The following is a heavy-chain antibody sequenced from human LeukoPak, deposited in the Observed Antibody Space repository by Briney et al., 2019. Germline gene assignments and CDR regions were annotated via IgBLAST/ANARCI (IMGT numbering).Heavy chain of an antibody. V-gene: IGHV4-30-2*01. J-gene: IGHJ3*02. D-gene: IGHD3-22*01. Sequence: SETLSLTCAVSGGSISSGGYSWSWIRQPPGKGLEWIGYIYHSGSTYYNPSLKSRVTISVDRSKNQFSLKLSSVTAADTAVYYCARAGPRITMIVVVTDAFDIWGQGTMVTVSS. CDR3: ARAGPRITMIVVVTDAFDI. CDR2: IYHSGST. CDR1: GGSISSGGYS.